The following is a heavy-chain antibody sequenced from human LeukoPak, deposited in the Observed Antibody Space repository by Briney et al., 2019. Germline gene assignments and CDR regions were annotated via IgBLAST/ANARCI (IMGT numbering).Heavy chain of an antibody. CDR2: ISSSSSSI. CDR1: GFTFSSYS. J-gene: IGHJ4*02. Sequence: GGSLRLSCAASGFTFSSYSMNWVRQAPGKGLEWVSSISSSSSSIYYADSVKGRFTISRDNAKNSLYLQMNSLRAEDTAVYYCGRGSLGWSGYYTAVYWGQGTLVTVSS. CDR3: GRGSLGWSGYYTAVY. D-gene: IGHD3-3*01. V-gene: IGHV3-21*01.